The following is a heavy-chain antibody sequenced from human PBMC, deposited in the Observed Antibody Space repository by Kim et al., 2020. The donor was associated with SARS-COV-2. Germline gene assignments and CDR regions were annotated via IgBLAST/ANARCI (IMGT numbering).Heavy chain of an antibody. CDR3: ARDRTSPAAGTLIGWFDP. J-gene: IGHJ5*02. V-gene: IGHV3-11*05. CDR1: GFTFSDYY. CDR2: ISSSSSYT. D-gene: IGHD6-13*01. Sequence: GGSLRLSCAASGFTFSDYYMSWIRQAPGKGLEWVSYISSSSSYTNYADSVKGRFTISRDNAKNSLYLQMNSLRAEDTAVYYCARDRTSPAAGTLIGWFDPWGQGTLVTVSS.